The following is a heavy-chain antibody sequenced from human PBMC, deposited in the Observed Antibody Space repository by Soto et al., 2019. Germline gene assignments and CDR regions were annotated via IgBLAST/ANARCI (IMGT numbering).Heavy chain of an antibody. J-gene: IGHJ4*02. CDR3: ASHPTVTEYYFDY. D-gene: IGHD4-17*01. Sequence: QVQLQESSPGLVKPSETLSLTCTVSGGSISSYYWSWIRQPPGKGLEWIGYIYYSGSTNYNPSLKSRVTISVDTSKNQFSLKLSSVTAADTAVYYCASHPTVTEYYFDYWGQGTLVTVSS. V-gene: IGHV4-59*08. CDR1: GGSISSYY. CDR2: IYYSGST.